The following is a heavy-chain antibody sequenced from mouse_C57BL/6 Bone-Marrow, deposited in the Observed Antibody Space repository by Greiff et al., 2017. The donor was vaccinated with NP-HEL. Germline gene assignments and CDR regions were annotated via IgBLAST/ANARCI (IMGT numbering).Heavy chain of an antibody. J-gene: IGHJ2*01. V-gene: IGHV3-1*01. CDR3: ARGGRDFDY. CDR1: GYSITSGYD. CDR2: ISYSGST. Sequence: DVQLQESGPGMVKPSQSLSLTCTVTGYSITSGYDWHWIRHFPGNKLEWMGYISYSGSTNYNPSLKSRISITHDTSKNHFFLKLNSVTTEDTATYYCARGGRDFDYWGQGTTLTVSS.